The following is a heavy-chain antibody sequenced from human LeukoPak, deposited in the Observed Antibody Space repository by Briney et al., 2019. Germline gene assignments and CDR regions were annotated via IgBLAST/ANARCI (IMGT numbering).Heavy chain of an antibody. V-gene: IGHV5-51*01. CDR3: AREYLDGYNGIDY. CDR2: IYPGDSDT. D-gene: IGHD5-24*01. J-gene: IGHJ4*02. CDR1: GYSFTDYW. Sequence: GESLKISCKASGYSFTDYWIGWVRQMPGKGLEWMGIIYPGDSDTRYSPSFQGQVTISADKSISTAYLQWSSLKASDTAMYYCAREYLDGYNGIDYRGQGTLVTVSS.